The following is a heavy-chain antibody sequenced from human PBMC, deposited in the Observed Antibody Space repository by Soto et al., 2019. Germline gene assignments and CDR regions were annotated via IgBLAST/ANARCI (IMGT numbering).Heavy chain of an antibody. V-gene: IGHV3-23*01. CDR2: ISGSGGST. Sequence: GGSVRVYCAASGFTFSSYAMSWVRQAPGKGLEWVSAISGSGGSTYYADSVKGRFTISRDNSKNTLYLQMNSLRAEDTAVYYCAKFGLGCSSTSCYTKNNWFDPWGQGTLVTVS. J-gene: IGHJ5*02. D-gene: IGHD2-2*02. CDR3: AKFGLGCSSTSCYTKNNWFDP. CDR1: GFTFSSYA.